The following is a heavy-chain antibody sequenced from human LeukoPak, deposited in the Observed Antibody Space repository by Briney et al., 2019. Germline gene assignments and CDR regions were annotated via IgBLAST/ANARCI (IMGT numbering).Heavy chain of an antibody. Sequence: GESLKISWQGSGYSFTDYWIGWVRQMPGKGLEWMAIIYPGDSDTRYSPSFQGLVTLSADKSISTAYLQWSSLKASDTAMYYCARHDFTSTGRIDYWGQGTLVTVSS. J-gene: IGHJ4*02. CDR1: GYSFTDYW. D-gene: IGHD3/OR15-3a*01. V-gene: IGHV5-51*01. CDR2: IYPGDSDT. CDR3: ARHDFTSTGRIDY.